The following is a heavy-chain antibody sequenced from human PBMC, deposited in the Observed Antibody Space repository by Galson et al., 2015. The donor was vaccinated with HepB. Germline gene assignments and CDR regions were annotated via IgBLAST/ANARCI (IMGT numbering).Heavy chain of an antibody. Sequence: SLRLSCAASGFTFSSYSMNWVRQAPGKGLEWVSYISSSSSTIYYADSVKGRFTISRDNAKNSLYLQMNSLRAEDTAVYYCASSGEWELLGAFDYWGQGTLVTVSS. D-gene: IGHD1-26*01. V-gene: IGHV3-48*04. CDR2: ISSSSSTI. CDR1: GFTFSSYS. J-gene: IGHJ4*02. CDR3: ASSGEWELLGAFDY.